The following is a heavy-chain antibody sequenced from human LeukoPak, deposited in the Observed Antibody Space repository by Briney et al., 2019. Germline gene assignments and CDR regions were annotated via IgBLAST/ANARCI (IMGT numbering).Heavy chain of an antibody. J-gene: IGHJ4*02. CDR2: IYHSGST. CDR3: ARDGPLRNFDY. CDR1: GYSISSGYY. Sequence: SETLSLTCAVSGYSISSGYYWGWIRQPPGKGLGWIGSIYHSGSTYYNPSLKSRVTISVDTSKNQFSLKLSSVTAADTAVYYCARDGPLRNFDYWGQGTLVTVSS. V-gene: IGHV4-38-2*02.